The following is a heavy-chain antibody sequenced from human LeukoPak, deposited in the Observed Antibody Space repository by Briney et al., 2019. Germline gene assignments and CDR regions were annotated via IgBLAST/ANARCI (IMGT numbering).Heavy chain of an antibody. D-gene: IGHD6-6*01. CDR2: IYSGGTT. Sequence: PGGSLRLSCAGSGFTVGDNYMNWVRQAPGKGLEWVSAIYSGGTTYYADSVKGRFTVSRDNSKNTLYLQMNSLRAEDTAVYYCAKEEGYGSSSSVDYWGQGTLVTVSS. CDR1: GFTVGDNY. V-gene: IGHV3-66*01. J-gene: IGHJ4*02. CDR3: AKEEGYGSSSSVDY.